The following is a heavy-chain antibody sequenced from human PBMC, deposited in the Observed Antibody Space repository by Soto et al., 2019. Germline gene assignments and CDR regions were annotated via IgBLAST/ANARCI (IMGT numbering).Heavy chain of an antibody. CDR3: ARGVAGAPGIDY. D-gene: IGHD3-16*01. V-gene: IGHV3-7*04. J-gene: IGHJ4*02. Sequence: EVQLVESGGGLVQPGGSLRLSCAASGFTFSTYWMTWVRQAPGKGLEWVANIDEDSNEKHYVDSVKGRFTISRDNAKNSLYLQMNSLRAEDTAVYYCARGVAGAPGIDYWGQGTLVTVSS. CDR1: GFTFSTYW. CDR2: IDEDSNEK.